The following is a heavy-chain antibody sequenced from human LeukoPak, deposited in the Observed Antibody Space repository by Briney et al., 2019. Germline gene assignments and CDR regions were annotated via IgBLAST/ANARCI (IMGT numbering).Heavy chain of an antibody. V-gene: IGHV3-7*01. CDR3: ARAHLRWLQSGVGFDY. J-gene: IGHJ4*02. D-gene: IGHD5-24*01. Sequence: GGSLRLSCAASGFTFSSYWMSWVRQAPGKGLEWVANIKQDGSEKYYVDSVKGRFTISRDNAKNSLYLQMNSLRAEDTAVYYCARAHLRWLQSGVGFDYWGQGTLVTVSS. CDR1: GFTFSSYW. CDR2: IKQDGSEK.